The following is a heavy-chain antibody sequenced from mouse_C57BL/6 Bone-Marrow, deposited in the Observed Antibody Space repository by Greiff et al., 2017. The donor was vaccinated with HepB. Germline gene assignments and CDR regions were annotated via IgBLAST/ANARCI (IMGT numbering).Heavy chain of an antibody. D-gene: IGHD1-1*01. Sequence: DVKLVESGPVLVKPGASVKMSCKASGYTFTDYYMNWVKQSHGKSLEWIGVINPYNGGTSYNQKFKGKATLTVDKSSSTAYMELNSLTSEDSAVYYCARCYYGSSYAMDYWGQGTSVTVSS. J-gene: IGHJ4*01. V-gene: IGHV1-19*01. CDR1: GYTFTDYY. CDR3: ARCYYGSSYAMDY. CDR2: INPYNGGT.